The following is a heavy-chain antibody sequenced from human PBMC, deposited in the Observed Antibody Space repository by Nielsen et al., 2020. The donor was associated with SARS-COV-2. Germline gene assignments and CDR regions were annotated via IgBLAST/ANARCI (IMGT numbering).Heavy chain of an antibody. CDR1: GFTFSSYW. CDR2: INGDGGDK. D-gene: IGHD6-13*01. CDR3: ARSTPYGTTWYGALDS. V-gene: IGHV3-7*01. Sequence: GESLKISCEVSGFTFSSYWMTWVRQAPGKGLEWVASINGDGGDKYYVDSVKGRFTISRDNPKNSLYLQMGSLRAEDTAVYYCARSTPYGTTWYGALDSWGQGTLVSVSS. J-gene: IGHJ4*02.